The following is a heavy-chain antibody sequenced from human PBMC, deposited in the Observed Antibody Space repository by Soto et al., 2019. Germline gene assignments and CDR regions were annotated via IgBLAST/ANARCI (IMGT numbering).Heavy chain of an antibody. CDR2: ISYDGSNK. D-gene: IGHD1-26*01. J-gene: IGHJ4*02. CDR1: GFTFSSYG. V-gene: IGHV3-30*18. CDR3: AKDLNVYSGPIDY. Sequence: PVGSLRLSCAASGFTFSSYGMHWVRQAPGKGLEWVAVISYDGSNKYYADSVKGRFTISRDNSKNTLYLQMNSLRAEDTAVYYCAKDLNVYSGPIDYWGQGTLVTVSS.